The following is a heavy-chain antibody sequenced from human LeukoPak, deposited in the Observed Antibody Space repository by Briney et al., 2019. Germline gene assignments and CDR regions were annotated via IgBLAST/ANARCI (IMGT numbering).Heavy chain of an antibody. CDR3: ARDVSYGWYYFDY. D-gene: IGHD5-18*01. CDR1: GFTISSYG. Sequence: GRSLRLSCAASGFTISSYGMHWVRQAPGKGLEWVAFIRYDGSNKYYADSVKGRFTISRDNSKNTLYLQMNSLRAEDTAVYYCARDVSYGWYYFDYWGQGTLVTVSS. CDR2: IRYDGSNK. V-gene: IGHV3-30*02. J-gene: IGHJ4*02.